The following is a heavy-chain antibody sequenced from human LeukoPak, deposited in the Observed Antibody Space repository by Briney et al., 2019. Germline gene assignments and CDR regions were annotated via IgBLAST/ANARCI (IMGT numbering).Heavy chain of an antibody. CDR2: INPNSGGT. CDR1: GYTFTGYY. V-gene: IGHV1-2*06. Sequence: ASVKVSCKASGYTFTGYYMHWVRQAPGHGLEWMGRINPNSGGTNYAQKFQGRVTMTRDTSISTAYMELSRLRSDDTAVYYCARDAGDIVVVPAAFQHWGQGTLVTVSS. J-gene: IGHJ1*01. CDR3: ARDAGDIVVVPAAFQH. D-gene: IGHD2-2*01.